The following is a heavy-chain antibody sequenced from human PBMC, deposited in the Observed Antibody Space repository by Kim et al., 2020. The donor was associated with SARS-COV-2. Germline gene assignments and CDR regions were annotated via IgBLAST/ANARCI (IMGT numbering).Heavy chain of an antibody. CDR2: IIPIFGTA. CDR3: ASFAVVDIAAAGTRSNDAFDI. D-gene: IGHD6-13*01. J-gene: IGHJ3*02. V-gene: IGHV1-69*13. CDR1: GGTFSSYA. Sequence: SVKVSCKASGGTFSSYAISWVRQAPGQGLEWMGGIIPIFGTANYAQKFQGRVTITADESTSTAYMELSSLRSEDTAVYYCASFAVVDIAAAGTRSNDAFDIWGQGTMVTVSS.